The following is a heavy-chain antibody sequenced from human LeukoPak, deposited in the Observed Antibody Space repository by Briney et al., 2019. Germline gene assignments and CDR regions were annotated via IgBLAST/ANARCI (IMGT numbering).Heavy chain of an antibody. V-gene: IGHV1-2*02. D-gene: IGHD4-17*01. CDR1: GYTLTGYY. J-gene: IGHJ4*02. CDR3: ARDNGDYWFDY. CDR2: INPNSGGT. Sequence: ASVKVSCKASGYTLTGYYMHWLRQAPGQGLEWMGWINPNSGGTNYAQKFQGRVTMTRDTSISTAYMELTRLRSDDTAVYYCARDNGDYWFDYWGQGTLVTVSS.